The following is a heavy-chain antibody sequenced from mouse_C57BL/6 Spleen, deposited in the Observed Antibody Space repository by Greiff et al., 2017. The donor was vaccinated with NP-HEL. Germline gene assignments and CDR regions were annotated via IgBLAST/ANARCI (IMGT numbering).Heavy chain of an antibody. Sequence: VQLQQSGAELVRPGASVTLSCKASGYTFTDYEMHWVKQTPVHGLEWIGAIDPETGGTAYNQKFKGKAILTADKSSSTAYMELRSLTAEDSAVYYCTPLRYGSSFPFDYWGQGTTLTVSS. CDR3: TPLRYGSSFPFDY. CDR2: IDPETGGT. J-gene: IGHJ2*01. V-gene: IGHV1-15*01. D-gene: IGHD1-1*01. CDR1: GYTFTDYE.